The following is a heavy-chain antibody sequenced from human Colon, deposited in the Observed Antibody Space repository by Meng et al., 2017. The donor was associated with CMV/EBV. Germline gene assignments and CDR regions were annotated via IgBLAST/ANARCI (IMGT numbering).Heavy chain of an antibody. CDR2: IYSDATT. CDR1: GFSVRNNY. Sequence: GASLMFSCAVAGFSVRNNYMTWVRQPPGKGLEWVSFIYSDATTNYADSVKGRFFISRDNSKNTVSLQMVSLRLDDTAVYYCARDKRRQFDYWGQGTLVTVSS. D-gene: IGHD6-25*01. CDR3: ARDKRRQFDY. V-gene: IGHV3-66*02. J-gene: IGHJ4*02.